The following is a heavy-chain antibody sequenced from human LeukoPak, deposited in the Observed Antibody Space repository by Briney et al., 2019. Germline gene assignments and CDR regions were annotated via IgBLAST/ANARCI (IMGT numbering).Heavy chain of an antibody. CDR1: GFTFTSYW. D-gene: IGHD6-19*01. CDR2: IKPDGSEK. V-gene: IGHV3-7*01. J-gene: IGHJ4*02. CDR3: ARGGAGHSSGWYASYY. Sequence: PGGSLRLSCAASGFTFTSYWMNWVRQAPGKGREWVANIKPDGSEKYYVDSVKGRFTISRDNAKNSLYLQMNSLRAEDTAVYYCARGGAGHSSGWYASYYWGQGTLVTVSS.